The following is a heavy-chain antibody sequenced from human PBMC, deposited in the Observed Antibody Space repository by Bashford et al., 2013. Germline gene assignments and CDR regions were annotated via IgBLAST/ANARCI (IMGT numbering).Heavy chain of an antibody. J-gene: IGHJ3*02. Sequence: SETLSLTCTVSGGSISSSSYYWGWIRQPPGKGLEWIGSIYYSGSTYYNPSLKSRVTISVDTSKNQFSLKLSSVTAADTAVYYCARAYYYDSSGYYYGSAFDIWGQGTMVT. V-gene: IGHV4-39*07. CDR2: IYYSGST. D-gene: IGHD3-22*01. CDR1: GGSISSSSYY. CDR3: ARAYYYDSSGYYYGSAFDI.